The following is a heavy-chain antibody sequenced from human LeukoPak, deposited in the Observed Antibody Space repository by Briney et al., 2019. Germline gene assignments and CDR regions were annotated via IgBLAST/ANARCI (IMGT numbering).Heavy chain of an antibody. CDR2: INQDGSEI. Sequence: LSGGSLRLSCAASGFTFSNYWMSWVRQAPGKGLEWLANINQDGSEIYYVDSVKGRFTISRDNGKNSLYLQINSLRADDTAVYYCARDQGSMTVVRTTNWFFDLWGRGTLVTVSS. D-gene: IGHD3-22*01. CDR3: ARDQGSMTVVRTTNWFFDL. J-gene: IGHJ2*01. V-gene: IGHV3-7*01. CDR1: GFTFSNYW.